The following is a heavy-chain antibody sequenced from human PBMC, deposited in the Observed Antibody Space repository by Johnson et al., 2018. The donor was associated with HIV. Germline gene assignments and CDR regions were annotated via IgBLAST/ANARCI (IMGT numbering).Heavy chain of an antibody. Sequence: VQLVESGGGLVQPGGSLRLSCAASGFTFSNAWMSWVRQAPGKGLEWVGRITSKTDGGTTDYAAPVNGRSPISRDDSKNALFLQMNSLKTEDTAVYFCSTDQAGDYVWGSYRYAFDIWGQGTKVTVSS. D-gene: IGHD3-16*02. CDR3: STDQAGDYVWGSYRYAFDI. CDR1: GFTFSNAW. J-gene: IGHJ3*02. V-gene: IGHV3-15*01. CDR2: ITSKTDGGTT.